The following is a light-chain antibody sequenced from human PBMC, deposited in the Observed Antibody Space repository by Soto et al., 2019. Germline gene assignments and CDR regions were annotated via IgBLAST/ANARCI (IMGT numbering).Light chain of an antibody. CDR3: QQYHNWSPLT. CDR2: GAS. V-gene: IGKV3-15*01. Sequence: EIVLTQSPATLSVSPGETATLSCRASQSVGSSVAWYQHKPGQAPRLLILGASIRATGVPGRFSGGGSGTAFTILISSIQAEDYAVDYCQQYHNWSPLTFGGGTTVEIK. CDR1: QSVGSS. J-gene: IGKJ4*01.